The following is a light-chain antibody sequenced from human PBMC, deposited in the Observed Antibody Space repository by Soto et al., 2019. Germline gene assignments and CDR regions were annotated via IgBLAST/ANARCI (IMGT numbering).Light chain of an antibody. CDR3: QQYGSSPRT. Sequence: VLTKSTGTLSLSPGERATLSCRASQSVSNNYLAWYQQKPGQAPRLLIYGASSRATGIPDRFAGSGSGTDFTLTITRLEPEDFAVYYCQQYGSSPRTFGQWPKVDI. CDR1: QSVSNNY. V-gene: IGKV3-20*01. J-gene: IGKJ1*01. CDR2: GAS.